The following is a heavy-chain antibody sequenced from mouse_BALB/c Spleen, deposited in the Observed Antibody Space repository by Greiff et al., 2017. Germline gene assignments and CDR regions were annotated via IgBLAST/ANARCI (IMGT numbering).Heavy chain of an antibody. D-gene: IGHD2-10*02. Sequence: VQLKESGPELVKPGASVKMSCKASGYTFTSYVMHWVKQKPGQGLEWIGYINPYNDGTKYNEKFKGKATLTSDKSSSTAYMELSSLTSEDSAVYYCARSYGNYYFDYWGQGTTLTVSS. V-gene: IGHV1-14*01. CDR2: INPYNDGT. CDR3: ARSYGNYYFDY. CDR1: GYTFTSYV. J-gene: IGHJ2*01.